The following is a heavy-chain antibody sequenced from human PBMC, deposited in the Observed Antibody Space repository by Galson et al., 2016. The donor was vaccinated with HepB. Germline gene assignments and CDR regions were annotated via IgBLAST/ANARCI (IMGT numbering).Heavy chain of an antibody. CDR1: GFTFSNYA. V-gene: IGHV3-23*01. Sequence: SLRLSCAASGFTFSNYAMSWVRQAPGKGLERVSDISDTGSHTYYAGSVKGRFTISRDNTKNTLNLQMNSLTAEDTAVYYCARGTASSGSPNWFDPWGQGTLVTVSS. CDR2: ISDTGSHT. CDR3: ARGTASSGSPNWFDP. D-gene: IGHD3-22*01. J-gene: IGHJ5*02.